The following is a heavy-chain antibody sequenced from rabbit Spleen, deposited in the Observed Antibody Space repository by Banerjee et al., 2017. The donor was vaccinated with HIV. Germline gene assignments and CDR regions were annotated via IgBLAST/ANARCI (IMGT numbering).Heavy chain of an antibody. CDR1: GFDLSAGYY. CDR2: IYTGSSGDT. D-gene: IGHD4-1*01. CDR3: ARETSSGWGIVSFYFSL. J-gene: IGHJ4*01. Sequence: QSLEESGGGLVKPEGSLTLTCEASGFDLSAGYYMCWVRQAPGKGLEWIACIYTGSSGDTYYASWAKGRFTISKTSSTTVTLQMTSLTAADTATYFCARETSSGWGIVSFYFSLWGPGTLVTVS. V-gene: IGHV1S40*01.